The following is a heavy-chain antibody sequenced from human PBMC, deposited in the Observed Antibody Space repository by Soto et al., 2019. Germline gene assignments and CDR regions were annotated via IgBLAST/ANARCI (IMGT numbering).Heavy chain of an antibody. D-gene: IGHD3-10*01. CDR1: GLTFSSYA. J-gene: IGHJ4*02. Sequence: GGSLRLSCAASGLTFSSYAMSWVRQAPGKGLEWVSNISGNGGITYYADYVKGRFTISRDNPKNTLYLQLNSLRAGDTATKYWAILLLTMIREIPPPPNDYWGLGTLVTVSS. CDR3: AILLLTMIREIPPPPNDY. V-gene: IGHV3-23*01. CDR2: ISGNGGIT.